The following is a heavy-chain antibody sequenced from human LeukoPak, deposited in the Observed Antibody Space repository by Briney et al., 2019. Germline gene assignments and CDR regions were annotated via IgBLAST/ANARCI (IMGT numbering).Heavy chain of an antibody. CDR1: GFTFSNYA. CDR2: IRYDGSNK. V-gene: IGHV3-33*01. CDR3: ARGAYCSGSRCPGAFDI. J-gene: IGHJ3*02. D-gene: IGHD2-15*01. Sequence: PGGSLRLSCAASGFTFSNYAMYWVRQAPGKGLEWVANIRYDGSNKYYADSVKGRFTISRDNSKNTLYLQMNSLRAEDTAVYYCARGAYCSGSRCPGAFDIWGQGTMVTVSS.